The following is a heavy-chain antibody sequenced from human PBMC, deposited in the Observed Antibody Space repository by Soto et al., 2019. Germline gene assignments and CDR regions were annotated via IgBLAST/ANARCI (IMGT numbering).Heavy chain of an antibody. CDR2: IYYSGST. J-gene: IGHJ4*02. D-gene: IGHD6-19*01. Sequence: SETLSLTCTVSGGSISSSSYYWGWIRQPPGKGLEWIGSIYYSGSTYYNPSLKSRVTISVDTSKNQFSLKLSSVTAADTAVYYCARGGSGWYFPKDYWGQGTLVTVSS. V-gene: IGHV4-39*01. CDR3: ARGGSGWYFPKDY. CDR1: GGSISSSSYY.